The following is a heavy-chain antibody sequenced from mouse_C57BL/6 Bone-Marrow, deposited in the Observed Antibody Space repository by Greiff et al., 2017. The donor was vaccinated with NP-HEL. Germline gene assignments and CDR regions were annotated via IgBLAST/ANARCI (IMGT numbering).Heavy chain of an antibody. CDR1: GFTFSDYY. Sequence: EVKLVESGGGLVQPGGSLKLSCAASGFTFSDYYMYWVRRTPEKRLEWVAYISNGGGSTYYPDTVKGGFTISRDNAKNTLYLQMGRRKSEDTAMYYCARRYDGYSWFAYWCQRTLVTVSA. V-gene: IGHV5-12*01. J-gene: IGHJ3*01. CDR3: ARRYDGYSWFAY. D-gene: IGHD2-3*01. CDR2: ISNGGGST.